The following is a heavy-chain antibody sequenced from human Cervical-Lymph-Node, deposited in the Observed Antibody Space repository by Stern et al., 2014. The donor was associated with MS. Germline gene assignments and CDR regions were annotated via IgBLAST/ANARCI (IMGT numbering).Heavy chain of an antibody. V-gene: IGHV1-69*05. D-gene: IGHD4-11*01. CDR3: ALRRSYYVY. CDR1: GDTFSRYA. Sequence: QDQLVQSGSEVKKPGSSVKVSCKPSGDTFSRYALSWVRQAPGQGLEWVGGLIPFFGATRYAQKLQGRVTITPEESTGTAFMELRNLTSDDTAVYYCALRRSYYVYWGQGTLISVSS. J-gene: IGHJ4*02. CDR2: LIPFFGAT.